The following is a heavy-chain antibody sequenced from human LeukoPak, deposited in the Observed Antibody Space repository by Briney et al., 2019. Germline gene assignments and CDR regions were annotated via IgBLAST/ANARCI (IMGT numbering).Heavy chain of an antibody. Sequence: SETLSLTCAVYGGSFSGYYWSWIRQPPGKGLEWIGEINHSGSTNYNPSLKSRVTISVDTSKNQFSLKLSSVTAADTAVYYCARGCSGSFPGGYWGQGTLVTVSS. D-gene: IGHD3-10*01. CDR2: INHSGST. CDR3: ARGCSGSFPGGY. J-gene: IGHJ4*02. CDR1: GGSFSGYY. V-gene: IGHV4-34*01.